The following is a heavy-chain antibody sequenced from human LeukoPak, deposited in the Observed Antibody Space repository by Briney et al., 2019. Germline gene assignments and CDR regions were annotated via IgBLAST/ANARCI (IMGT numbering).Heavy chain of an antibody. V-gene: IGHV3-23*01. D-gene: IGHD1-26*01. CDR3: ARGAGGSYSYYFDS. Sequence: GGSLRLTCAASGFTFSSYAMSWVRQAPGKGLEWVSAISGSGGSTYYAGSVKGRFTISRDNSKNTLYLQMNSLRAEDTAVYYCARGAGGSYSYYFDSWGQRTLVTVSS. CDR2: ISGSGGST. J-gene: IGHJ4*02. CDR1: GFTFSSYA.